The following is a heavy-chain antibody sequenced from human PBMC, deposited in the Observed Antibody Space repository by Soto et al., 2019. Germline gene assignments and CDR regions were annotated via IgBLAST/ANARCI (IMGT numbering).Heavy chain of an antibody. D-gene: IGHD3-9*01. CDR3: AIDYDILTGRDV. J-gene: IGHJ6*02. Sequence: SVKVSCRASQYKLTNYCVHLVRQAPGQGLEWMGIINPSGGSTNYAQKLQGRVTMTTDTSTSTAYMELRSLRSDDTAVYYCAIDYDILTGRDVWGQGTTVTVS. CDR2: INPSGGST. V-gene: IGHV1-46*01. CDR1: QYKLTNYC.